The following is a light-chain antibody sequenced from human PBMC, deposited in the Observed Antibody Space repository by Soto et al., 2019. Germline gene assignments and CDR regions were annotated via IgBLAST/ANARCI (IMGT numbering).Light chain of an antibody. CDR3: SSYAGSHNDV. CDR1: SSDVGGYSY. V-gene: IGLV2-14*01. Sequence: QAASVSGSPGQSITISCTGTSSDVGGYSYVSWFQQHPGKVPKLMIYDVTNRPSGVSNRFSASKSGNTASLTISGLQAEDEADYYCSSYAGSHNDVFGSGTKLTVL. CDR2: DVT. J-gene: IGLJ1*01.